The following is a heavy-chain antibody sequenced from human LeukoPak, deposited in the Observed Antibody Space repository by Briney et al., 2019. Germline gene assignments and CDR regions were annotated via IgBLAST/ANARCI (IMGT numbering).Heavy chain of an antibody. CDR2: ISPSGGGT. D-gene: IGHD3-10*01. CDR3: AKDLVMVVRGGVRMCAFDI. Sequence: PGGSLRLSCAASGFTFSSYGMNWVRQAPGKGLEWVPGISPSGGGTYYADSVKGRFTISRDDSKNTLYLQMNSLRAEDTAVYYCAKDLVMVVRGGVRMCAFDIWGQGTMVTVSS. V-gene: IGHV3-23*01. CDR1: GFTFSSYG. J-gene: IGHJ3*02.